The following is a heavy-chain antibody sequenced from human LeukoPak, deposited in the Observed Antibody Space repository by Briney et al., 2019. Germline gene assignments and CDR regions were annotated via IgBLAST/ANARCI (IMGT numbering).Heavy chain of an antibody. Sequence: SETLSLTCTVSGGSINGYYWSWIRQPPGKGLEWIGYIYYSGSTNYNPSLKSRVTLSVDTSKNQFSLKLTSVTAADTAVYYCARLTSGSYSFYYIGVWGKGTTVTVSS. J-gene: IGHJ6*03. V-gene: IGHV4-59*01. CDR3: ARLTSGSYSFYYIGV. CDR1: GGSINGYY. D-gene: IGHD1-26*01. CDR2: IYYSGST.